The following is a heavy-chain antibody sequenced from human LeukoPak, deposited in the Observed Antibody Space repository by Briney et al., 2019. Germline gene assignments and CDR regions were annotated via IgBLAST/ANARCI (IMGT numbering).Heavy chain of an antibody. CDR2: IYSGGST. Sequence: GGSLRLSCAASGFTVSSNYMSWVRQAPGKGLEWVSVIYSGGSTYYADSVKGRFTISRDNSKNTLYLQMNSLRAEDTAVYYCARGKVIGSSTPWHAFDIWGQGTMLTVSP. V-gene: IGHV3-53*01. D-gene: IGHD3-16*02. CDR3: ARGKVIGSSTPWHAFDI. J-gene: IGHJ3*02. CDR1: GFTVSSNY.